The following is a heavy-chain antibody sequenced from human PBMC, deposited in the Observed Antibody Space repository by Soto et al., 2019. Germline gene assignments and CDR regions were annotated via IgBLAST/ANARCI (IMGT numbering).Heavy chain of an antibody. Sequence: PSETLSLTCAVYGGSFSGYYWSWIRQPPGKGLEWIGEINHSGSTNYNPSLKSRVTISVDTSKNQFSLKLSSVTAADTAVYYCARDTRYSYCSGGSCYSGFDYWGQGTLVTVSS. J-gene: IGHJ4*02. CDR1: GGSFSGYY. CDR2: INHSGST. CDR3: ARDTRYSYCSGGSCYSGFDY. D-gene: IGHD2-15*01. V-gene: IGHV4-34*01.